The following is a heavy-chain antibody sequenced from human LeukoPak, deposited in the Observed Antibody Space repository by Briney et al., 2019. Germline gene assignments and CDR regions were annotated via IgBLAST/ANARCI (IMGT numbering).Heavy chain of an antibody. V-gene: IGHV4-39*07. Sequence: PSETLSLTCTVSGGSISSYYWSWIRQPPGKGLEWIGSIYYSGSTYYNPSLKSRVTISVDTSKNQFSLKLSSVTAADTAVYYCARLGVVGIDQNWFDPWGQGTLVTVSS. CDR3: ARLGVVGIDQNWFDP. CDR2: IYYSGST. CDR1: GGSISSYY. D-gene: IGHD2-2*01. J-gene: IGHJ5*02.